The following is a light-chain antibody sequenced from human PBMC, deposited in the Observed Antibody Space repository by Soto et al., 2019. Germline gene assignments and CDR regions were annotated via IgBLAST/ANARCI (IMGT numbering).Light chain of an antibody. V-gene: IGKV3-15*01. Sequence: EIVMTQSPATLSVSPGERVTLSCRASQSLSSHLAWYQQKPGQAPGLLSYGVSTRATGVPTRFSGSASGTEFTLTISSLLSEDFAVYYCQQYHDWPLTFGGGTKVEIK. J-gene: IGKJ4*01. CDR2: GVS. CDR1: QSLSSH. CDR3: QQYHDWPLT.